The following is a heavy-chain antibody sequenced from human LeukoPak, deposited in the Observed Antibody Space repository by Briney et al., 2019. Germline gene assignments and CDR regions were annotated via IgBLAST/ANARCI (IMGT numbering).Heavy chain of an antibody. J-gene: IGHJ3*02. Sequence: SETLSLTCTVSGGSISSSSYYWGWIRQPPGKGLEWIGSIYYSGSTYYHPSLKSRVTISVDTSKNQFPLKLSSVTAADTAVYYCAREVDNSDYYHPGAFDIWGQGTMVTVSS. V-gene: IGHV4-39*06. D-gene: IGHD3-22*01. CDR2: IYYSGST. CDR1: GGSISSSSYY. CDR3: AREVDNSDYYHPGAFDI.